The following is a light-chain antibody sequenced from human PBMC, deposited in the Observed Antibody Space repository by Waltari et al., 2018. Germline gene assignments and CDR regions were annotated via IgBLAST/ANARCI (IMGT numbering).Light chain of an antibody. J-gene: IGKJ1*01. CDR1: QSVGTS. V-gene: IGKV3-20*01. Sequence: EIVLTQSPGTQSLSPGERATLSCRASQSVGTSLAWYQQKRGQAPRLLIYGTFSRATGIPDRFSGSGSGTDFSLTISRLEPEDYAVYYCQHYVRLPATFGQGTKVEIK. CDR3: QHYVRLPAT. CDR2: GTF.